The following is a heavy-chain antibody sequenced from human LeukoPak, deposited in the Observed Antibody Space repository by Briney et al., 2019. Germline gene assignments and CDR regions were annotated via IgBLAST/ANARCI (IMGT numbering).Heavy chain of an antibody. CDR3: ARDELLSTTGTERLDAFDI. V-gene: IGHV4-61*02. Sequence: PSETLSLTCTVSGGSISSGSYYWSWIRQPAGKGLEWIGRIYTSGSTNYNPSLKSRVTISVDTSKNQFSLKLSSVTAADTAVYYCARDELLSTTGTERLDAFDIWAKGQWSPSPQ. J-gene: IGHJ3*02. D-gene: IGHD1-1*01. CDR1: GGSISSGSYY. CDR2: IYTSGST.